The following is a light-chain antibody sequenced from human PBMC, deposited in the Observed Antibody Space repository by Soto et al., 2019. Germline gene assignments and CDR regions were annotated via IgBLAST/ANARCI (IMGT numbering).Light chain of an antibody. CDR1: QGISNY. Sequence: DIQMTQSPSSLSASVGDRVTITCRASQGISNYLAWYQQKPGKVPKLLIYAASTLHSGVPSRFSGSGSGTDCTRTISSLQPEDVATYYCQKYNSAPWTFGQGTKVEIK. J-gene: IGKJ1*01. V-gene: IGKV1-27*01. CDR3: QKYNSAPWT. CDR2: AAS.